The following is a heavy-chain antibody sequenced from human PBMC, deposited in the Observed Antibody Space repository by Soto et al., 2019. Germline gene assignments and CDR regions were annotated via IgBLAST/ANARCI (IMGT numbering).Heavy chain of an antibody. CDR3: AKDAASSSSYGSYYYGMDV. D-gene: IGHD6-6*01. CDR1: GFTFSSYA. J-gene: IGHJ6*02. CDR2: ISGSGGST. V-gene: IGHV3-23*01. Sequence: PGGSLRLSCAASGFTFSSYAMSWVRQAPGKGLEWVSAISGSGGSTYYADSVKGRFTISRDNSKNTLYLQMNSLRAEDTAVYYCAKDAASSSSYGSYYYGMDVWGQGTTVTVSS.